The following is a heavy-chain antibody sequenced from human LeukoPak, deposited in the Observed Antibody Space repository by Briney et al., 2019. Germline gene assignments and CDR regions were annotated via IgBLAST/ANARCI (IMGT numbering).Heavy chain of an antibody. Sequence: MPSETLSLTCTVSGGSISSSTYYWGWIRQPPGKGLEWIGTIYYSGSTYYNPSLKSRVTISVDTSGNQFSLKLTSVTAADTAVYYCARHVRYSSSWGASDIWGQGTLVTVSS. V-gene: IGHV4-39*01. J-gene: IGHJ3*02. CDR2: IYYSGST. CDR1: GGSISSSTYY. CDR3: ARHVRYSSSWGASDI. D-gene: IGHD6-6*01.